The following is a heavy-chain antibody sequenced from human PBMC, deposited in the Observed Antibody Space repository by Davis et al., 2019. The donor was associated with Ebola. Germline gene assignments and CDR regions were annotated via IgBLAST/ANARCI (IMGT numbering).Heavy chain of an antibody. CDR2: IIPIFGTA. CDR3: AFTRHFWNLYYYYYMDV. Sequence: SVKVSCKASGGTFSSYAISWVRQAPGQGLEWMGGIIPIFGTANYAQKLQGRVTMTTDTSTSTAYMELRSLRSDDTAVYYCAFTRHFWNLYYYYYMDVWGKGTTVTVSS. V-gene: IGHV1-69*05. CDR1: GGTFSSYA. D-gene: IGHD3-3*02. J-gene: IGHJ6*03.